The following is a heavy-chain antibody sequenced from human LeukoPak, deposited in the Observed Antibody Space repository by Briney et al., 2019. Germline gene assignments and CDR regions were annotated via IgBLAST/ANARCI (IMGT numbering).Heavy chain of an antibody. CDR2: ISGSGGST. D-gene: IGHD2-2*01. CDR1: GFTFSSYA. V-gene: IGHV3-23*01. J-gene: IGHJ6*03. CDR3: AKDGGRDIVAVPARYYYYMDV. Sequence: GGSLRLSCAASGFTFSSYAMSWVRQAPGKGLEWVSAISGSGGSTYYADSVKGRFTISRDNSENTLYLQMNSLRAEDTAVYYCAKDGGRDIVAVPARYYYYMDVWGKGTTVTVSS.